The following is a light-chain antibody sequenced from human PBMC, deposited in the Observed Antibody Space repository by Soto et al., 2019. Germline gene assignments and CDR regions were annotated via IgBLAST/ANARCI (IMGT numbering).Light chain of an antibody. CDR3: CSYAGTYTYV. V-gene: IGLV2-11*01. CDR1: SSDVGAYNY. Sequence: QSALTQPRSVSGSPEQSVTISCTGTSSDVGAYNYVSWYQQEPGKAPKLMIYDVIKRPSGVPDRFSGSKSDNAASLTISGLQAEDEADYYCCSYAGTYTYVFGTGTKVTVL. J-gene: IGLJ1*01. CDR2: DVI.